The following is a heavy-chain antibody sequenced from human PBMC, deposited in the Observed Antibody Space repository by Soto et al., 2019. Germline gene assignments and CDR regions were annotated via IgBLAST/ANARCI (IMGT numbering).Heavy chain of an antibody. V-gene: IGHV3-23*01. J-gene: IGHJ6*02. D-gene: IGHD3-9*01. CDR3: SKVKRDYDILTGYYNYGMDV. CDR2: ISGSGGST. Sequence: PGGSLRLSCAASGFTFSSYAMSWVRQAPGKGLEWVSAISGSGGSTYYADSVKGRFTISRDNSKNTLYLQMNSLRAEDTAVYYCSKVKRDYDILTGYYNYGMDVWGQGTTVTVSS. CDR1: GFTFSSYA.